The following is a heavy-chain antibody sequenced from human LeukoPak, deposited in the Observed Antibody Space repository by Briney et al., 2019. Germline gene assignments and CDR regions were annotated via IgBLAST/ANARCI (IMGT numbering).Heavy chain of an antibody. V-gene: IGHV1-2*02. Sequence: ASVKVSCKASGYTFTGYYMHWVRQAPGQGLAWMGWINPNSGGTNYTQKFRGRVTMTRDTSISTAYMELSRLRSDDTAVYYCARSTWLRLQPLDYWGQGTLVTVSS. CDR3: ARSTWLRLQPLDY. J-gene: IGHJ4*02. CDR1: GYTFTGYY. CDR2: INPNSGGT. D-gene: IGHD5-12*01.